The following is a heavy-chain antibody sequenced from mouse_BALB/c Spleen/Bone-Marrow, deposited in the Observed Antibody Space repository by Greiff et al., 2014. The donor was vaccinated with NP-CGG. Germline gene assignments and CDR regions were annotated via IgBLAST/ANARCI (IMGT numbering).Heavy chain of an antibody. V-gene: IGHV1S41*01. J-gene: IGHJ1*01. Sequence: DLVKPGASVKLSCKASGYTFTSYWINWIKQRPGQGLEWIGRIAPGSGSTYYNEMFKGKATLTVDTSSSTAYIQLSSLSSEDSADYFCARRYFDVWGAGTTVTVSS. CDR1: GYTFTSYW. CDR3: ARRYFDV. CDR2: IAPGSGST.